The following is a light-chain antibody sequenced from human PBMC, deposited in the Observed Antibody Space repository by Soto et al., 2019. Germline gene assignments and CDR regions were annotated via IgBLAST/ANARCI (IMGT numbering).Light chain of an antibody. J-gene: IGKJ1*01. CDR2: GAS. V-gene: IGKV3-20*01. CDR1: QSVSSAY. Sequence: ETVLTQSPGTLSLSPGDRATLSCRASQSVSSAYLAWYQQKSGQAPRLLIYGASSRATGIPDRFSGSGSGTDFTLTISRLEPEDFAVYYCQQYATSRWTFGQGTKVEIK. CDR3: QQYATSRWT.